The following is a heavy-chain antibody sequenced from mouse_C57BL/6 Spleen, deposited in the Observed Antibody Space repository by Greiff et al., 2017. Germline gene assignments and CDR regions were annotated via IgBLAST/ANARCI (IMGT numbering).Heavy chain of an antibody. CDR1: GFSLTSYG. CDR2: IWSGGST. J-gene: IGHJ4*01. Sequence: QVQLKQSGPGLVQPSQSLSITCTVSGFSLTSYGVHWVRQSPGKGLEWLGVIWSGGSTDYNAAFISRLSISKDNSKCQVFFKMNSLQADDTAIYYCASEGGLLRYYAMDYWGQGTSVTVSS. CDR3: ASEGGLLRYYAMDY. D-gene: IGHD2-3*01. V-gene: IGHV2-2*01.